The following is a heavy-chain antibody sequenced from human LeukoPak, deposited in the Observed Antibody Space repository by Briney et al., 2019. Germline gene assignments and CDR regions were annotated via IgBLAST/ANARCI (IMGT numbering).Heavy chain of an antibody. CDR1: GFTFSSYS. V-gene: IGHV3-21*01. Sequence: GGSLRLSCAASGFTFSSYSMTWVRQAPGKGLEWVSSISSSSSYIYYADSVKGRFTISRDNAKNSLYLQMNSLRAEDTAVYYCARDPPGDDGYYDSSGYTGYYYYGMDVWGQGTTVTVSS. CDR2: ISSSSSYI. J-gene: IGHJ6*02. D-gene: IGHD3-22*01. CDR3: ARDPPGDDGYYDSSGYTGYYYYGMDV.